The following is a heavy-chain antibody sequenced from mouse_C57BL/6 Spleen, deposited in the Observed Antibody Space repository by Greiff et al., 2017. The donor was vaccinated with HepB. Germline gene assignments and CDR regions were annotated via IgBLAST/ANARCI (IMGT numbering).Heavy chain of an antibody. D-gene: IGHD2-3*01. CDR2: ISDGGSYT. V-gene: IGHV5-4*01. CDR1: GFTFSSYA. CDR3: ASDYDGYYDY. Sequence: EVHLVESGGGLVKPGGSLKLSCAASGFTFSSYAMSWVRQTPEKRLEWVATISDGGSYTYYPDNVKGRFTISRDNAKNNLYLQMSHLKSEDTAMYYCASDYDGYYDYWGQGTTLTVSS. J-gene: IGHJ2*01.